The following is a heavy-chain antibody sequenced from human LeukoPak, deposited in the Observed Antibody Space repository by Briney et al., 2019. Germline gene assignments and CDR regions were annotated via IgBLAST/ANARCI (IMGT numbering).Heavy chain of an antibody. CDR3: ARMWGSGEERGLWFGQEPFDY. J-gene: IGHJ4*02. Sequence: GASVKVSCKAPGYTFTNYGINWLRQAPGQGLEWMGWISAYNGNTNYAQRLQGRVTMTTDTSTSTVYMELSSLRSEDTAVYYCARMWGSGEERGLWFGQEPFDYWGQGTLVTVSS. D-gene: IGHD3-10*01. V-gene: IGHV1-18*01. CDR2: ISAYNGNT. CDR1: GYTFTNYG.